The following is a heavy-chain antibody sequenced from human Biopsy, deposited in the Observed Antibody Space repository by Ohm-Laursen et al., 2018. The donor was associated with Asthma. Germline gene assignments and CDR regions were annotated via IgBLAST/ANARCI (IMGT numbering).Heavy chain of an antibody. Sequence: ETLSLTCSLSSGSGGYMRSGNYYWGWIRQPPGKGLEWIGSIYYSGTTYYNPSLESRVTVSADTSKNQFSLKLTSVTAADTAVYFCARRITIFGVVQKDHGMDAWGQGTTVIVSS. CDR3: ARRITIFGVVQKDHGMDA. J-gene: IGHJ6*02. D-gene: IGHD3-3*01. CDR1: SGSGGYMRSGNYY. CDR2: IYYSGTT. V-gene: IGHV4-39*01.